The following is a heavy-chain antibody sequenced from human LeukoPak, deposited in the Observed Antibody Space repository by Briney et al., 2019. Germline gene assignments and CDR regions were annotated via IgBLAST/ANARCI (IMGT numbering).Heavy chain of an antibody. CDR1: GGSISSYY. CDR3: ARENTGSYREFDY. J-gene: IGHJ4*02. D-gene: IGHD1-26*01. V-gene: IGHV4-4*07. CDR2: IYSGGST. Sequence: PSETLSLTCTVSGGSISSYYWSWIRQPAGKGLEWIGRIYSGGSTNYNPSLKSRVTMSVDSSNNQFSLKLSSVTAADTAVFDCARENTGSYREFDYWGQGTLVTVSS.